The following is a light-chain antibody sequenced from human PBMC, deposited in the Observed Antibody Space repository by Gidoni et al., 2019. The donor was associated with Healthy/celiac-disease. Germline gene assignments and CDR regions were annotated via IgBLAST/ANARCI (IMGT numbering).Light chain of an antibody. Sequence: DLVMTQSPLSLPVTPGEPASISCRSSQSLLHSNGYNYLDWYLQKPGQSPQLLIYLGSTRASGGLDRFSGSGSGTDFTLKISRVEAEDVGVYYCMQALQTPITFGQGTRLEIK. J-gene: IGKJ5*01. CDR2: LGS. V-gene: IGKV2-28*01. CDR1: QSLLHSNGYNY. CDR3: MQALQTPIT.